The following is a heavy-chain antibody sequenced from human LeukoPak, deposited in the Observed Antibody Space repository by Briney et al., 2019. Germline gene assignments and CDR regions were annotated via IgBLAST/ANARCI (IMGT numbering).Heavy chain of an antibody. D-gene: IGHD3-22*01. J-gene: IGHJ4*02. CDR1: GYTFTSYG. CDR3: ARCASSAYYGTPFDY. Sequence: ASVHVSCKASGYTFTSYGISWVRQAPGQRLEWMGWISAYNGNTNYAQILQGRVTMTTDTSTSTAYMELRSLRSDDTAVYYCARCASSAYYGTPFDYWGQGTLVTVSS. CDR2: ISAYNGNT. V-gene: IGHV1-18*01.